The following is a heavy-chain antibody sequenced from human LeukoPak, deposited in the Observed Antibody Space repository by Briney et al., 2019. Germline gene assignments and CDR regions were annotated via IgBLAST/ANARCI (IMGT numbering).Heavy chain of an antibody. Sequence: GGCLRLSCAASVFTFCSFGVTWLAQAPGKALEGVSGISGRGRTIYYADSVEDRFTISRDNSKNTLYLQMSSLRAEDSAVYHWARYPGSGRGAFFDYWGQGSLVSVSP. J-gene: IGHJ4*02. CDR1: VFTFCSFG. D-gene: IGHD2-15*01. CDR3: ARYPGSGRGAFFDY. CDR2: ISGRGRTI. V-gene: IGHV3-23*01.